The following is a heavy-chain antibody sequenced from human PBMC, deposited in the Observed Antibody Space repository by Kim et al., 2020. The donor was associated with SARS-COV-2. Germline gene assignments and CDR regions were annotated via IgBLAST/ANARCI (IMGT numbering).Heavy chain of an antibody. CDR3: AKDEGFLYGTKGAATD. CDR2: IWYDGGNK. CDR1: GFTFSSYG. Sequence: GGSLRLSCAASGFTFSSYGMHWVRQAPGKGLEWVAVIWYDGGNKYYADSVKGRFTISRDNSKNTLYLQMNSLRAEDTAVYYCAKDEGFLYGTKGAATDWGQGTLVTVSS. V-gene: IGHV3-33*06. J-gene: IGHJ4*02. D-gene: IGHD1-1*01.